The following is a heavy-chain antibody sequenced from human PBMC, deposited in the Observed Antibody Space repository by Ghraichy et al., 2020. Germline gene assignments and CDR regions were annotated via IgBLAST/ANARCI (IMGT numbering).Heavy chain of an antibody. CDR3: ARRRTYYYVSSGRQPDSYYFDY. Sequence: SETLSLTCTVSGGSISSSSYYWGWIRQPPGKGLEWIGSIDYSGSTYYNPSLKSRVTISVDTSKNQFSLKLSSVTAAETAVYYCARRRTYYYVSSGRQPDSYYFDYWGQGTLVTVSS. CDR2: IDYSGST. D-gene: IGHD3-22*01. V-gene: IGHV4-39*01. J-gene: IGHJ4*02. CDR1: GGSISSSSYY.